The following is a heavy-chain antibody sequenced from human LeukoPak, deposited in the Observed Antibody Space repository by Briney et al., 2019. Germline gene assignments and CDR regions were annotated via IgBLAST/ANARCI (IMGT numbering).Heavy chain of an antibody. CDR3: ARVPSSSFEDIYYYGMDV. V-gene: IGHV1-69*13. D-gene: IGHD6-13*01. CDR1: LGTSSSYA. J-gene: IGHJ6*04. CDR2: IRPIFGTA. Sequence: SVTVSSTASLGTSSSYARSWVRQAPGQGRECIRRIRPIFGTANYAHKFQGRVTITADESTSTAYMELSSLRSEDTAVYYCARVPSSSFEDIYYYGMDVWGKGTTVTVSS.